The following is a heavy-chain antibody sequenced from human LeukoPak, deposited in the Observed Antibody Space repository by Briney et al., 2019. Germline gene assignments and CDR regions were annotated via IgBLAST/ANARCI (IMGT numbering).Heavy chain of an antibody. CDR1: GFTVSSNY. D-gene: IGHD4-17*01. V-gene: IGHV3-66*02. Sequence: GGSLRLSCAASGFTVSSNYMSWVRQAPGKGLEWVSVIYSGGRTYYADSVKGRFTISRDNSKNKLYLQMKSLRAEDKAVYYCARDNGHGADWFDPWGQGTMVTVSS. CDR2: IYSGGRT. CDR3: ARDNGHGADWFDP. J-gene: IGHJ5*02.